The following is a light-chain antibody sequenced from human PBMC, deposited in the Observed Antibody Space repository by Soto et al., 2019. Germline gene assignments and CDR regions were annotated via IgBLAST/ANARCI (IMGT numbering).Light chain of an antibody. CDR1: QSVGDW. V-gene: IGKV1-5*03. J-gene: IGKJ1*01. CDR3: QQYTNYPWT. Sequence: DIQMTQSPSTLSAFIGDRVTISCRASQSVGDWLAWYQQKPGKAPKLLIYQASVLETGVPPRFSGSGSATDFTLTITSLQPDDFATYYCQQYTNYPWTFGQGTKVEIK. CDR2: QAS.